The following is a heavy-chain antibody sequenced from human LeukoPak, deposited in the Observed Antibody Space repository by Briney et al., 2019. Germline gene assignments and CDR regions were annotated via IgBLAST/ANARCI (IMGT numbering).Heavy chain of an antibody. D-gene: IGHD5-18*01. Sequence: SETLSLTCAVSGGSISSGGYSWSWIRQPPGKGLEWIGYIYHSGSTYYNPSLKSRVTISVDRSKNQFSLKLSSVTAADTAVYYCARYTAMEYYFDYWGQGTLVTVSS. V-gene: IGHV4-30-2*01. J-gene: IGHJ4*02. CDR1: GGSISSGGYS. CDR3: ARYTAMEYYFDY. CDR2: IYHSGST.